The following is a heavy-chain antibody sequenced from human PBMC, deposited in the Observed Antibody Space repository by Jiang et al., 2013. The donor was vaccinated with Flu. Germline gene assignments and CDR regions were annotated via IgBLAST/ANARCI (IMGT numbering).Heavy chain of an antibody. Sequence: LLKPSETLSLTCTVSGDSMRYYHWTWLRLSPGEGLEWIGNIHSSGSKGYNPSLQSRLSMSMDRVKSQFSLELRSVTAADTAIYFCARQSPDVLIGHSRLDYWGQGTQVTVSS. J-gene: IGHJ4*02. CDR1: GDSMRYYH. CDR2: IHSSGSK. CDR3: ARQSPDVLIGHSRLDY. D-gene: IGHD3-9*01. V-gene: IGHV4-59*01.